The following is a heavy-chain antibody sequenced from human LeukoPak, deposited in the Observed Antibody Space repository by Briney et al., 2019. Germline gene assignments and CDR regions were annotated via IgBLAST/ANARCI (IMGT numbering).Heavy chain of an antibody. CDR2: INHSGST. Sequence: PSETLSLTCAVYGGSFSGYYWSWIRQPPGKGLEWIGEINHSGSTNYNPSLKSRVTISVDTSKNQFSLRLSSVTAAATAVYYCAGSAYGLAGWFDPGGQGTLVSVTS. CDR1: GGSFSGYY. V-gene: IGHV4-34*01. D-gene: IGHD1-26*01. J-gene: IGHJ5*02. CDR3: AGSAYGLAGWFDP.